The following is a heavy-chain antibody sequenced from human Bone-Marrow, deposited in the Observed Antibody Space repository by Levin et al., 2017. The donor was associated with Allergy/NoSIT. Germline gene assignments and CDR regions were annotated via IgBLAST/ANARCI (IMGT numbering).Heavy chain of an antibody. Sequence: SQTLSLTCTVSGDSISPYYWSWIRQPPGKGLEWIGNIYYSGSTDFNPSLKSRVTISVDTSKNQFSLKLSSVTAADTAVYYCVRSLTGTTRLMGYWGQGTLVTVSS. V-gene: IGHV4-59*01. CDR2: IYYSGST. J-gene: IGHJ4*02. CDR1: GDSISPYY. CDR3: VRSLTGTTRLMGY. D-gene: IGHD1-7*01.